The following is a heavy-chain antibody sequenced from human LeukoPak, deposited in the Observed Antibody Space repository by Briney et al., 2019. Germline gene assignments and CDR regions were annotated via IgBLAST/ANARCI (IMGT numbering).Heavy chain of an antibody. J-gene: IGHJ1*01. CDR2: ISRSPGTI. D-gene: IGHD2-21*01. V-gene: IGHV3-11*01. Sequence: GGSLRLSCAASGFTFSDYYMTWIRQAPGKGLEWVPHISRSPGTIYYADSVQGRFTVSRDNGKKSLYLQMSYLRAEDTAVYYCVREAKMTNILWGQGTLVTVSS. CDR1: GFTFSDYY. CDR3: VREAKMTNIL.